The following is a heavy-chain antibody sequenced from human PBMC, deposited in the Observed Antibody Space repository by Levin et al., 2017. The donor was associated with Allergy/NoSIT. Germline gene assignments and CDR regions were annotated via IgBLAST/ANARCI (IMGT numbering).Heavy chain of an antibody. J-gene: IGHJ4*02. Sequence: GGSLRLSCAASGFTFSSYAMSWVRQAPGKGLEWVSAISGSGGSTYYADSVKGRFTISRDNSKNTLYLQMNSLRAEDTAVYYCAKSGEENDILTGYYGSNFDYWGQGTLVTVSS. D-gene: IGHD3-9*01. CDR3: AKSGEENDILTGYYGSNFDY. V-gene: IGHV3-23*01. CDR1: GFTFSSYA. CDR2: ISGSGGST.